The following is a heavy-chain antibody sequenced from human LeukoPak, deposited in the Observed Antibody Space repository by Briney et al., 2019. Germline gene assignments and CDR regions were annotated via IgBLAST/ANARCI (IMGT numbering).Heavy chain of an antibody. Sequence: GGSLRLSCAASGFTFSSYWMHWVRQTPGKGLVWVSQINGDGSSTNYADSVKGRFTISRDNAKNTLYLQMDSLRAEDTAVYYCARDALAVFDYWGQGTLVTVSS. CDR2: INGDGSST. CDR1: GFTFSSYW. CDR3: ARDALAVFDY. J-gene: IGHJ4*02. D-gene: IGHD6-19*01. V-gene: IGHV3-74*01.